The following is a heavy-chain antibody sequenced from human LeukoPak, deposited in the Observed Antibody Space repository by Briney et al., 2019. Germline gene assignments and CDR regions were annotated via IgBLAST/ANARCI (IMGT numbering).Heavy chain of an antibody. CDR1: GFSFSIYG. CDR2: IKQDGSEK. V-gene: IGHV3-7*01. J-gene: IGHJ5*02. D-gene: IGHD3-16*01. CDR3: ARARLRMGVWGHNWFDP. Sequence: GGSLRLSCAASGFSFSIYGMHWVRQTPGKGLEWVANIKQDGSEKYYVDSVKGRFTISRDNSKNTLYLQMNSLRGEDTAVYYCARARLRMGVWGHNWFDPWGQGTLVTVSS.